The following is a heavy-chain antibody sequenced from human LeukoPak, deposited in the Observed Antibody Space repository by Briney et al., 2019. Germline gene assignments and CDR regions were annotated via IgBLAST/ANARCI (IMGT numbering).Heavy chain of an antibody. Sequence: GGSLRLSCAASGFTVSSNYMSWVRQAPGKGLEWVSVIYSGGSTYYADSVKGRFTISRDNSKNTLYLQMNSLRAEDTAVYYCASPSYYFFAFDIWGQGTMVTVSS. CDR3: ASPSYYFFAFDI. D-gene: IGHD3-10*01. CDR1: GFTVSSNY. CDR2: IYSGGST. V-gene: IGHV3-66*01. J-gene: IGHJ3*02.